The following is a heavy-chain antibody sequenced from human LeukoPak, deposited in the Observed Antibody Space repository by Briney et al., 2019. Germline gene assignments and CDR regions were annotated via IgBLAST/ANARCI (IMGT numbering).Heavy chain of an antibody. CDR2: INHSGST. J-gene: IGHJ4*02. D-gene: IGHD3-3*01. CDR3: ARLTIRPSFDY. V-gene: IGHV4-39*07. CDR1: GGSISSGDYY. Sequence: SETLSLTCTVSGGSISSGDYYWSWIRQPPGKGLEWIGEINHSGSTNYNPSLKSRVTISVDTSKNQFSLKLSSVTAADTAVYYCARLTIRPSFDYWGQGTLVTVSS.